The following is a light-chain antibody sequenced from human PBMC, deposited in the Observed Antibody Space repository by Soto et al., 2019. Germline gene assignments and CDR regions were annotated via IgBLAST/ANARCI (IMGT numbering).Light chain of an antibody. V-gene: IGLV2-14*01. CDR3: SSYTSSSTLV. J-gene: IGLJ1*01. CDR1: SSDVGGYNY. CDR2: DVS. Sequence: QSVRTQAASVSGAPGQSITIFCNGTSSDVGGYNYVSWYQQHPGKAPKLMIYDVSNRPSGVSNRFSGSKSGNTASLTISGLQAEDEADYYCSSYTSSSTLVFGTGTK.